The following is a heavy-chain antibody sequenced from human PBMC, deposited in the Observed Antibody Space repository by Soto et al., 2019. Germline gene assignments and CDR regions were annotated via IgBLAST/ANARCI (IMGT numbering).Heavy chain of an antibody. Sequence: GGSLRLSCAASGFTFSSYGMHWVRQAPGKGLEWVAVISHDGSNKYYADSVKGRFTVSRDNSKNTLYLQMNSLRAEDTAVYYCAKDRYYYDSSGYYYPIHWGQGTLVTVSS. J-gene: IGHJ4*02. CDR2: ISHDGSNK. CDR1: GFTFSSYG. D-gene: IGHD3-22*01. V-gene: IGHV3-30*18. CDR3: AKDRYYYDSSGYYYPIH.